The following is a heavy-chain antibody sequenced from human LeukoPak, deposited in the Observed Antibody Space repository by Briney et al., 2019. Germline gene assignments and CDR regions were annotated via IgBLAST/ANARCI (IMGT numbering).Heavy chain of an antibody. CDR1: GFSFSSHI. J-gene: IGHJ5*02. CDR3: ATPSRSSWDNWFDP. V-gene: IGHV3-23*01. D-gene: IGHD6-13*01. Sequence: PGGSLRLSCAASGFSFSSHIMSWVRQAPGKGLEWVSGISGSGGSTYYADSVKGRFTISRDNSKNTLYLQMNSLRAEDTAVYYCATPSRSSWDNWFDPWGQGTLVTVSS. CDR2: ISGSGGST.